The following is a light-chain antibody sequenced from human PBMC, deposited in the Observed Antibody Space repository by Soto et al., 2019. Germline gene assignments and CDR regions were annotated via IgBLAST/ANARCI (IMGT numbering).Light chain of an antibody. CDR1: ETVSSY. Sequence: DIVLTQSPVTLSLSPGYRSTLSCRASETVSSYLLWYQQKPGQDPRLLIYDASERATGIPDRFSGSGSETDFTLTISRLETEDFGVYYCLHRMNWPLTFGRGTHWRL. V-gene: IGKV3-11*01. CDR3: LHRMNWPLT. CDR2: DAS. J-gene: IGKJ5*01.